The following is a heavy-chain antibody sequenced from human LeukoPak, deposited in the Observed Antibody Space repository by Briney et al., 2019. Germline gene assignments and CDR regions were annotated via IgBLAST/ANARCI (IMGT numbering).Heavy chain of an antibody. CDR3: ARGIFDCSSTSCPVWFDP. Sequence: ASVKVSCKASGYTFTGYYMHWVRQAPGQGLEWMGWINPNSGGTNYAQKFQGRVTMTRDTSISTDYMELSRLRSDDTAVYYCARGIFDCSSTSCPVWFDPWGQGTLVTVSS. J-gene: IGHJ5*02. CDR2: INPNSGGT. D-gene: IGHD2-2*01. CDR1: GYTFTGYY. V-gene: IGHV1-2*02.